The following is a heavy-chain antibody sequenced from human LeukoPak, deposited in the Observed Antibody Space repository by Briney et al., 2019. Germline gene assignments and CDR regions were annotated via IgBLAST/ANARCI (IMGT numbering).Heavy chain of an antibody. Sequence: PGGSLRLSCAASGFTFSSYSMNWVRQAPGKGLEWVSYISSSSSTIYYADSVKGRFTISRDNAKNSLYLQMNSLRAEDTAVYYCARDLICSGGSCYRPSWFDPWGQGTLVTVSP. CDR1: GFTFSSYS. V-gene: IGHV3-48*01. CDR3: ARDLICSGGSCYRPSWFDP. J-gene: IGHJ5*02. D-gene: IGHD2-15*01. CDR2: ISSSSSTI.